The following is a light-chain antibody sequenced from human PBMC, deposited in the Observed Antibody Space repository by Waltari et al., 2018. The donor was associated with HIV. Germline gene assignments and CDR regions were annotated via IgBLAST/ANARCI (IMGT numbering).Light chain of an antibody. CDR2: EVN. CDR1: HSDVGGYSL. J-gene: IGLJ1*01. Sequence: QSALTQPASVSGSPGQSITIPCTGTHSDVGGYSLVPWYQQHPGEAPKLLIYEVNERPSGVSSRFSCSKSGNTASLTISGIQAEDEADYYCCSYAGSRILYVFGTGTKVTVL. CDR3: CSYAGSRILYV. V-gene: IGLV2-23*02.